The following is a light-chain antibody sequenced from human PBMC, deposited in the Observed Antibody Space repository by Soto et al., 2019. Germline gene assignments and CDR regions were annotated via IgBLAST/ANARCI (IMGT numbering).Light chain of an antibody. CDR3: QQRSSWPLT. Sequence: EIVLTQSPATLSLSPGERATLSCRASQSVRSYLAWYQQKPGQAPRLLIYDTSNRATDIPARFSGSGSGTDFTLTISSLETEDFAVYYCQQRSSWPLTFGGGTKVEI. V-gene: IGKV3-11*01. CDR1: QSVRSY. J-gene: IGKJ4*01. CDR2: DTS.